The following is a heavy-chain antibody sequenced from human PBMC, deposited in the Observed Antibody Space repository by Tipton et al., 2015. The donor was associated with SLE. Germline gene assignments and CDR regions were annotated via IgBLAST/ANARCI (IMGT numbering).Heavy chain of an antibody. CDR2: ISATPYGGTT. V-gene: IGHV3-49*04. CDR1: GFAFGDYA. Sequence: SLRLSCSASGFAFGDYALTWVRQAPGTGLEWVARISATPYGGTTEYAASVTDRFIISRDDSRSIAYLQMNSLKIEDTAIYYCSRSGAPTGSLYYYYYYGMDVWGQGTTVTVSS. J-gene: IGHJ6*02. D-gene: IGHD1-1*01. CDR3: SRSGAPTGSLYYYYYYGMDV.